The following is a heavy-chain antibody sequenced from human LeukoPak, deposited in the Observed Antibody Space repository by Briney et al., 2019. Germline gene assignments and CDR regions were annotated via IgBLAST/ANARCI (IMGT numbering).Heavy chain of an antibody. Sequence: SQTLSLTCAISGDSFSSDSVAWDWLTQSPSRGFEWLGRTYYRSKWYNDYAVSVKRRISISPDTYKNQFSLQLNSVTPEDTAVYYCTRDGSPSQGYFNLWGRGTLVTVSS. J-gene: IGHJ2*01. V-gene: IGHV6-1*01. CDR2: TYYRSKWYN. CDR1: GDSFSSDSVA. CDR3: TRDGSPSQGYFNL. D-gene: IGHD1-26*01.